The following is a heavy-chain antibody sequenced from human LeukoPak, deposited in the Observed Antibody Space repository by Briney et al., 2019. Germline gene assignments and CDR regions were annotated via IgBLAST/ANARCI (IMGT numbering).Heavy chain of an antibody. CDR3: ARLVAGRDQTYYFDY. CDR2: IIPIFGTA. V-gene: IGHV1-69*01. CDR1: GGTFSSYA. J-gene: IGHJ4*02. Sequence: SVKVSCKASGGTFSSYAISWVRQAPGQGLEWMGGIIPIFGTANYAQKFQGRVTITADESTSTAYMELSSLRSEDTAVYYCARLVAGRDQTYYFDYWGQGTLVTVSP. D-gene: IGHD6-19*01.